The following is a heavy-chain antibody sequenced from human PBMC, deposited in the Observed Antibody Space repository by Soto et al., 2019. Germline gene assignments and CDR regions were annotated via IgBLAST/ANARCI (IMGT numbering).Heavy chain of an antibody. D-gene: IGHD3-22*01. J-gene: IGHJ6*02. Sequence: SETLSLTCAVSGGSISSGGYSWYWIRQPPGKGLEWIGYIYHSGSTYYNPSLKSRVTISVDRSKNQFSLKLSSVTAADTAVYYCARRLYYDSSGFEGGGMDVWGQGTTVTVSS. CDR1: GGSISSGGYS. V-gene: IGHV4-30-2*01. CDR2: IYHSGST. CDR3: ARRLYYDSSGFEGGGMDV.